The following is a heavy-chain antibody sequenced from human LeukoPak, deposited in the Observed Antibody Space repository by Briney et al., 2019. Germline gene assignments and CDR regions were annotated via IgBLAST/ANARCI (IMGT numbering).Heavy chain of an antibody. V-gene: IGHV4-59*11. J-gene: IGHJ5*02. CDR1: GGSISSHY. CDR2: IYYRGST. D-gene: IGHD6-6*01. Sequence: SETLSLTCSVSGGSISSHYWSWIRQPPGKGLEWIGYIYYRGSTNYNPSLKSRVTISIDTSKNQFSLKLRSVTAADTAVYYCARNAREGVNGFDPWGQGTLVTVSP. CDR3: ARNAREGVNGFDP.